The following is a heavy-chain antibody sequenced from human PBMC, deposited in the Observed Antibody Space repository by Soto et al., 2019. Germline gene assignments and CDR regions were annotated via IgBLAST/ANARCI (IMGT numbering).Heavy chain of an antibody. CDR2: INPNSGDT. D-gene: IGHD2-15*01. V-gene: IGHV1-2*02. CDR1: GYTFTGYY. J-gene: IGHJ5*02. CDR3: ARGIVVRGQGWFDP. Sequence: ASVKVSCKASGYTFTGYYIHWVRQAPGQGLEWMGWINPNSGDTNLAQKFQGRVTMTRDTSISTTYMELSRLASDDTAAYFCARGIVVRGQGWFDPWGQGTLVTVSS.